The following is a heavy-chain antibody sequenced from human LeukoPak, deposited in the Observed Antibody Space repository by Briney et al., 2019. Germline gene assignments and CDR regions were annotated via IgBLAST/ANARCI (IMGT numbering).Heavy chain of an antibody. D-gene: IGHD6-13*01. V-gene: IGHV6-1*01. Sequence: SQTLSLTCAISGDSVSSNSAAWSWIRQSPSRGLERLGRTYYMSKWISDYAVFVKSRITINPDTSKNQFSLQLNSVTPEDAAVYYCARAKGRSPLFAYWGQGTLVTVSS. CDR1: GDSVSSNSAA. J-gene: IGHJ4*02. CDR3: ARAKGRSPLFAY. CDR2: TYYMSKWIS.